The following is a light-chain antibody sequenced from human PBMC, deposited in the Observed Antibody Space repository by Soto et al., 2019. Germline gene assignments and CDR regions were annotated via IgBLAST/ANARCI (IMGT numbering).Light chain of an antibody. CDR1: QSVSSSY. V-gene: IGKV3-20*01. J-gene: IGKJ4*01. CDR2: GAS. Sequence: DIVLTQSPGTLSLSPGERATLSCRASQSVSSSYLAWYQQKPGKAPRLLIYGASSRATGIPDRFSGSGSGTDFTLTISRLEPEDFAVYYCQQYDSSPLTFGGGTKVEIK. CDR3: QQYDSSPLT.